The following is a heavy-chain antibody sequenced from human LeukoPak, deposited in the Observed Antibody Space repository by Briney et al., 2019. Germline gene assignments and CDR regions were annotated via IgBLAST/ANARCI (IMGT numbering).Heavy chain of an antibody. CDR2: INWSGDST. J-gene: IGHJ3*02. V-gene: IGHV3-20*04. Sequence: PGGSLRLSCAASGFTFDDYGMSWVRQAPGKGLEWVSGINWSGDSTGYADSVKGRFTISRDNAKNSLYLQMNSLRAEDTAVYYCARDLPKATGGLAFDIWGQGTMVTVSS. CDR1: GFTFDDYG. D-gene: IGHD5-12*01. CDR3: ARDLPKATGGLAFDI.